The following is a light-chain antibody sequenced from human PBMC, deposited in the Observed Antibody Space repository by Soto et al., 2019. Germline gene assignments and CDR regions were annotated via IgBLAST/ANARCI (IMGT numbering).Light chain of an antibody. CDR2: SAS. V-gene: IGKV3-20*01. Sequence: EIVLTQSPGTLSLSPGEKATLSCRASQSVSSSSLAWYRQKPGQAPMLLMSSASGRVTGIPDRFSGSGSGTDFSLTISRLEPEDFAVYYCQQSATSPFTFGQGTKLEIK. CDR1: QSVSSSS. CDR3: QQSATSPFT. J-gene: IGKJ2*01.